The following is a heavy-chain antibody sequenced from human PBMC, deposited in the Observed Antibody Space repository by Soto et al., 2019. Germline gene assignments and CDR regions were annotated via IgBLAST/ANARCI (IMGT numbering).Heavy chain of an antibody. Sequence: QVQLVESGGGVVQPGRSLRLSCAASGFTFSSYAMHWVRQAPGKGLEWVAVISYDGSNKYYADSVKGRFTISRDNSKNTLYLQMNSLRAEDTAVYYCARDAPPYYDFWSGYYPTWGQGTLVTVSS. CDR2: ISYDGSNK. J-gene: IGHJ4*02. CDR3: ARDAPPYYDFWSGYYPT. CDR1: GFTFSSYA. V-gene: IGHV3-30-3*01. D-gene: IGHD3-3*01.